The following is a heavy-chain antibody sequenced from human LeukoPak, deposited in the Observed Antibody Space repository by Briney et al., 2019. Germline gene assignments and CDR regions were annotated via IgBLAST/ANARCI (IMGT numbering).Heavy chain of an antibody. V-gene: IGHV3-74*01. CDR3: AKDRDPGVVVAAAFGY. CDR1: GFTFSQYW. J-gene: IGHJ4*02. CDR2: INNDGSGP. D-gene: IGHD2-15*01. Sequence: GGSLRLSCAASGFTFSQYWMHSVRQTPGKGLVWVSRINNDGSGPSYADSVKGRFTISRDNSKNTLYLQMNSLRAEDTAVYYCAKDRDPGVVVAAAFGYWGQGTLVTVSS.